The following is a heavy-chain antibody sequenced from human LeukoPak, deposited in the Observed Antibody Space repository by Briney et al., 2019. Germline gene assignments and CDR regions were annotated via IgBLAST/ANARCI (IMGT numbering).Heavy chain of an antibody. CDR2: ISGSGGTT. D-gene: IGHD4-17*01. V-gene: IGHV3-23*01. CDR1: GFTSTKFA. J-gene: IGHJ4*02. Sequence: GRTLRLSCAASGFTSTKFAMSWVRDAPGKGQGWVLTISGSGGTTNYADSVKGRFTFSRDNSKNTLYLQMNSLRAEDTAVYYCAKDLPDYGDYVEGYWGQGTLVTVSS. CDR3: AKDLPDYGDYVEGY.